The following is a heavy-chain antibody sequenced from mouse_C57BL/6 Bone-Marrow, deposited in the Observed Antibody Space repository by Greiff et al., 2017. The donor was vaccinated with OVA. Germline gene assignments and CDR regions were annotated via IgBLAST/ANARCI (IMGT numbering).Heavy chain of an antibody. CDR3: ARSLYYGSSYFDY. J-gene: IGHJ2*01. CDR1: GYTFTSYW. V-gene: IGHV1-69*01. D-gene: IGHD1-1*01. Sequence: QVQLQQPGAELVMPGASVKLSCKASGYTFTSYWMHWVKQRPGQGLEWIGEIDPSDSYTNYNQKFKGKSTLTVDKASSTAYMQLSSLTSEGSAVDYCARSLYYGSSYFDYWGQGTTLTVSS. CDR2: IDPSDSYT.